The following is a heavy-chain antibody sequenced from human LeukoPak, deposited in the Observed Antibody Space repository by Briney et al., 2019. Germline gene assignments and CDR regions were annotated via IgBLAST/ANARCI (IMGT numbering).Heavy chain of an antibody. J-gene: IGHJ3*02. V-gene: IGHV4-38-2*02. Sequence: PSETLSLPCTVSGYSISSGYYWGWIRQPPGKGLEWIGSIYHSGSTYYNPSLKSRVTISVDTSKNQFSLKLSSVTAADTAVYYCARVVGGYCSSTSCYWARGAFDIWGQGTMVTVSS. CDR3: ARVVGGYCSSTSCYWARGAFDI. CDR2: IYHSGST. D-gene: IGHD2-2*01. CDR1: GYSISSGYY.